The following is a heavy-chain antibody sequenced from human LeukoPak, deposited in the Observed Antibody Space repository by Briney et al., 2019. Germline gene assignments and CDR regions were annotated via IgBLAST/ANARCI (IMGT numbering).Heavy chain of an antibody. Sequence: SETLSLTCTVSGGSIRSSSYYWGWIRQPPGKGLEWIGTIYYSGSTYYNPSLKSRVTISVDTSKNQFPLKLSSVTAADTAVYHCARTPKGGTYYMDVWGKGTTVTVSS. CDR3: ARTPKGGTYYMDV. J-gene: IGHJ6*03. CDR2: IYYSGST. D-gene: IGHD1-14*01. CDR1: GGSIRSSSYY. V-gene: IGHV4-39*01.